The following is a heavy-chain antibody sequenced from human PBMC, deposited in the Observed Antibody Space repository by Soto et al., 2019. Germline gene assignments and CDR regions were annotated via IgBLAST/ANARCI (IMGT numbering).Heavy chain of an antibody. CDR1: GFTFSSYA. V-gene: IGHV3-23*01. CDR3: AATPSPVPAATSESPN. J-gene: IGHJ4*02. D-gene: IGHD2-2*01. CDR2: ISGSGGST. Sequence: GGSLRLSCAASGFTFSSYAMSWVRQAPGKGLEWVSAISGSGGSTYYADSVKGRFTISRDNSQNTLYLQMNSLRAEDTAVYYCAATPSPVPAATSESPNWGQGTLVTVSS.